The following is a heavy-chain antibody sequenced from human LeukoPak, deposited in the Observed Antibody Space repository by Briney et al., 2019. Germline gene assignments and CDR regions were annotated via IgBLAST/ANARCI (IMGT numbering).Heavy chain of an antibody. CDR2: ISSSGSTI. Sequence: GGSLRLSCAASGFTFSSYEMNWVRQAPGKGLEWVSYISSSGSTIYYADSVEGRFTISRDNAKNSLYLQMNSLRAEDTAVYYCASGYYDSSGDAFDIWGQGTMVTVSS. V-gene: IGHV3-48*03. CDR1: GFTFSSYE. J-gene: IGHJ3*02. CDR3: ASGYYDSSGDAFDI. D-gene: IGHD3-22*01.